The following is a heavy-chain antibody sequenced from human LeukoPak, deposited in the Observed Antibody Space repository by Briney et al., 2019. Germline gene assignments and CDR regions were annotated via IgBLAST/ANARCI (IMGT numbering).Heavy chain of an antibody. J-gene: IGHJ4*02. CDR3: ARGAREGGYDPPCDY. CDR2: IHDSGNP. Sequence: SETLSLTCTVSGGSVSSGSYLWNWMRQPPGKGLEWIGYIHDSGNPNYNPSLKSRLSISLDTSKNHFSLKLSSVTASDTAVYYCARGAREGGYDPPCDYWGQGTLVTVSS. CDR1: GGSVSSGSYL. V-gene: IGHV4-61*03. D-gene: IGHD5-12*01.